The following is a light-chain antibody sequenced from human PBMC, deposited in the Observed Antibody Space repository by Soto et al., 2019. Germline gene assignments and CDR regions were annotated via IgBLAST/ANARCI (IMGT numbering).Light chain of an antibody. V-gene: IGKV1-33*01. CDR1: QDIYIY. CDR2: DAS. CDR3: QQYDNFVIT. J-gene: IGKJ5*01. Sequence: SASVGDRVTITCQASQDIYIYLNWYQQKPGKAXRXXXYDASNLETGVPSRFSGSGSGTDFTFTISSLQPEDIATYYCQQYDNFVITFGQGKRLEIK.